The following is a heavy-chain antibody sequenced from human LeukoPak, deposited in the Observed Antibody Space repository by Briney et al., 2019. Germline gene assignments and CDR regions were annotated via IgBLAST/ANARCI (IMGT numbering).Heavy chain of an antibody. CDR1: GFGFSNYW. CDR2: MNEDGSEN. Sequence: GGSLRLSCAASGFGFSNYWMSWVRQAPGKGLEWVANMNEDGSENNYVDFVKGRFTISRDNAQDSLYLQMNSLRAEDTAVYYCARYRGYSNFDYWGQGTLLTVSS. CDR3: ARYRGYSNFDY. V-gene: IGHV3-7*01. J-gene: IGHJ4*02. D-gene: IGHD5-12*01.